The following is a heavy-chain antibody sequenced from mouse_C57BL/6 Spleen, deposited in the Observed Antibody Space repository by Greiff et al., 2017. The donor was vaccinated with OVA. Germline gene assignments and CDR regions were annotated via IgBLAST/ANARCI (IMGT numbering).Heavy chain of an antibody. V-gene: IGHV1-80*01. Sequence: VQLQQSGAELVKPGASVKISCKASGYAFSSYWMNWVKQRPGKGLEWIGQIYPGDGDTNYNGQFKGNATLTADKSSSTAYMQLSILTSEDSAVYFCARPLAYYCSSYDYFDYWGQGTTLTVSS. J-gene: IGHJ2*01. D-gene: IGHD1-1*01. CDR2: IYPGDGDT. CDR1: GYAFSSYW. CDR3: ARPLAYYCSSYDYFDY.